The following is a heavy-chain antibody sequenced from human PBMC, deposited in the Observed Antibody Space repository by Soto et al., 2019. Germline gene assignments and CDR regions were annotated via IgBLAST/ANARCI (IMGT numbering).Heavy chain of an antibody. D-gene: IGHD1-1*01. Sequence: NPSETLSLTCTVSGGSISSSSYYWGWIRQPPGKGLEWIGSIYYSGSTYYNPSLKSRVTISVDTSKNQFSLKLSSVTAADTAVYYCARHGTSNSYYYYYYGMDVWGQGTTVTVSS. V-gene: IGHV4-39*01. CDR3: ARHGTSNSYYYYYYGMDV. CDR1: GGSISSSSYY. CDR2: IYYSGST. J-gene: IGHJ6*02.